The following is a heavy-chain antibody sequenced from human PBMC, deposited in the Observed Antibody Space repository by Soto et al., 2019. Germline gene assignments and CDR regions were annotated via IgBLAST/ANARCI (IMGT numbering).Heavy chain of an antibody. V-gene: IGHV4-59*08. J-gene: IGHJ6*03. CDR1: GGSISSYY. CDR3: ARHYNTIFGVVPYYMDV. CDR2: IYYSGST. D-gene: IGHD3-3*01. Sequence: QVQLQESGPGLVKPSETLSLTCTVSGGSISSYYWSWIRQPPGKGLEWIGYIYYSGSTNYNPSLKSRVTISVDTSKNQFSLKLSSVTAADTAVYYCARHYNTIFGVVPYYMDVGGKGTTVTVSS.